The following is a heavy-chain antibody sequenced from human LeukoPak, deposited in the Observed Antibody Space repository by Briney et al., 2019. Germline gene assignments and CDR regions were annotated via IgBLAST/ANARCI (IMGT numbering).Heavy chain of an antibody. V-gene: IGHV3-7*03. CDR3: ARRYFDY. CDR2: IKQDGGEK. J-gene: IGHJ4*02. CDR1: GFTFSDFW. Sequence: GGSLRLSCAASGFTFSDFWMQWVRQAPGKGLEWVANIKQDGGEKYYVDSVKGRFTISRDNAINALYLQMNNLRAEDTAVYYCARRYFDYWGQGTLVTVSS.